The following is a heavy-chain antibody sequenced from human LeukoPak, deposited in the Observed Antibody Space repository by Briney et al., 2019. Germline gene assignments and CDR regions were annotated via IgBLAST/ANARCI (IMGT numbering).Heavy chain of an antibody. CDR2: INPSGGST. CDR1: GYTFITYY. Sequence: ASVKVSCKASGYTFITYYMHWVRQAPGQGLEWMGIINPSGGSTSYAQKFQGRVTVTRDTSTSTVYMELSGLRSEDTAVYYCARGLGSGSYYGYWGQGTLVTVSS. CDR3: ARGLGSGSYYGY. J-gene: IGHJ4*02. V-gene: IGHV1-46*01. D-gene: IGHD1-26*01.